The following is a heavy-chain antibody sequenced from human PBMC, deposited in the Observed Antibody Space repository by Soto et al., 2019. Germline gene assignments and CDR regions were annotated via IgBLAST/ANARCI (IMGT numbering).Heavy chain of an antibody. J-gene: IGHJ4*02. CDR1: GFSFNIFA. Sequence: PVGSLRLSCAASGFSFNIFAMNWVRQAPGQGLEWVSGISGGGGSTYYADSVKGRFTISRDNSNNTLYLQMNSLRAEDTAVYYCAKDPTSYDTSAQFDSWGQGTLVTVSS. CDR3: AKDPTSYDTSAQFDS. CDR2: ISGGGGST. D-gene: IGHD3-22*01. V-gene: IGHV3-23*01.